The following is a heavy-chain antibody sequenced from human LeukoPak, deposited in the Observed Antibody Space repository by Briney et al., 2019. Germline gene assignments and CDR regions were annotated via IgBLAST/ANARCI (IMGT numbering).Heavy chain of an antibody. D-gene: IGHD4-11*01. CDR3: ARGHYSNYYYYYYMDV. CDR1: GGSIPTYY. Sequence: KPSETLSLTCTVSGGSIPTYYWTWVRQPPGKGLEWIGYIYYSGSTNYNPSLKSRVTTSVDTSKNQFSLKLTSVTAADTAVYYCARGHYSNYYYYYYMDVWGKGTTVTVSS. J-gene: IGHJ6*03. CDR2: IYYSGST. V-gene: IGHV4-59*01.